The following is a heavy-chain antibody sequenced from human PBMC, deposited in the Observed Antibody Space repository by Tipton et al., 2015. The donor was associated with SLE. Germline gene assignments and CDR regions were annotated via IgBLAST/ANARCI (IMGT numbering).Heavy chain of an antibody. CDR3: AKSSAVAGRGGDS. J-gene: IGHJ4*02. D-gene: IGHD6-19*01. V-gene: IGHV4-39*07. CDR1: GDSVSNSDYY. CDR2: IYSSGNT. Sequence: TLSLTCTVSGDSVSNSDYYWGWIRQPPGQGLEWIASIYSSGNTYYNSSLKSRVTISVDTSNNQFSLQLTSVTAAGTALYYCAKSSAVAGRGGDSWGQGTLVTVSS.